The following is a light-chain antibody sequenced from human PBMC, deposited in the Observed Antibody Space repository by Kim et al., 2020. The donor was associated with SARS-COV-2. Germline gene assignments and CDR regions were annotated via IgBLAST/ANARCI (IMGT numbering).Light chain of an antibody. J-gene: IGLJ3*02. Sequence: GQRVTSSCSGSSANIENSFVYWYQQHPGTAPKVLIYRSNQRPSGVPDRVSGSKSGTSASLAISGLRSEDEADYYCAAWDDSLSGRVFGGGTKLTVL. CDR2: RSN. V-gene: IGLV1-47*01. CDR1: SANIENSF. CDR3: AAWDDSLSGRV.